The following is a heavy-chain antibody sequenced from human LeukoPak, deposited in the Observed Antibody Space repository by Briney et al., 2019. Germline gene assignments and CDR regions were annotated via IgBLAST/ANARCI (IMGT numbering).Heavy chain of an antibody. CDR3: ARRYDSSGYYYWATAAFDY. J-gene: IGHJ4*02. V-gene: IGHV3-48*01. D-gene: IGHD3-22*01. Sequence: GGSLRLSCAASGFTVSSNYMSWVRQAPGKGLEWVSYISSSSSTIYYADSVKGRFTISRDNAKYSLYLQMNSLRAEDTAVYYCARRYDSSGYYYWATAAFDYWGQGTLVTVSS. CDR1: GFTVSSNY. CDR2: ISSSSSTI.